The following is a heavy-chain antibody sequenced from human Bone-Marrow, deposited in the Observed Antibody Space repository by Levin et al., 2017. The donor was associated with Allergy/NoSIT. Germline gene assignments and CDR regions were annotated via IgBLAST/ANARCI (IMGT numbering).Heavy chain of an antibody. J-gene: IGHJ3*02. CDR1: GFNLEDYY. CDR3: AATTFNFDTRGPKPDGFEM. D-gene: IGHD3-22*01. Sequence: GGSLRLSCGASGFNLEDYYMTWIRQAPGKGLEWIAYSDDDGRTTYYADSVRGRFTIVRDNGKNSLSLQMDALRVDDTAVYFCAATTFNFDTRGPKPDGFEMWGPGTMVTVSS. CDR2: SDDDGRTT. V-gene: IGHV3-11*01.